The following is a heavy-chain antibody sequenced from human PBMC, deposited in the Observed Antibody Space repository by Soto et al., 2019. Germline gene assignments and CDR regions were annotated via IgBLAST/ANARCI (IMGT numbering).Heavy chain of an antibody. V-gene: IGHV3-23*01. Sequence: EVQLLESGGALVQPGGPLRLSCAASGFTFNTYAMNWVRQAPGKGLEWXXXISTSGGATYYAVSVKGRFTISRDNSNNTLSLQMNSLRAEDTAVYYCAKSTGRPSGLSLYFDDWGQGTLVTVSS. D-gene: IGHD2-2*01. CDR3: AKSTGRPSGLSLYFDD. CDR2: ISTSGGAT. CDR1: GFTFNTYA. J-gene: IGHJ4*02.